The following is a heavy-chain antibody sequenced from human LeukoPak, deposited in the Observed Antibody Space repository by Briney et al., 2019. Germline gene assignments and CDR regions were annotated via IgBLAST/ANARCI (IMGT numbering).Heavy chain of an antibody. Sequence: GGSLRLPCAASGFTFSSYAMSWVRQAPGKGLEWVSGITGSGSSTYYADSVKGRFTISRDNSKNTLYLQMNSLRAEDTAVYYCAKKSVADTPPIYWGQGTLVTVST. CDR2: ITGSGSST. V-gene: IGHV3-23*01. CDR3: AKKSVADTPPIY. CDR1: GFTFSSYA. J-gene: IGHJ4*02. D-gene: IGHD6-19*01.